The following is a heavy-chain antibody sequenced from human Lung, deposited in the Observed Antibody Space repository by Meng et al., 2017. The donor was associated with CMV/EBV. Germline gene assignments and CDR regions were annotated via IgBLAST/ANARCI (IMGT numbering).Heavy chain of an antibody. CDR2: IYTSGST. D-gene: IGHD5-24*01. J-gene: IGHJ1*01. CDR1: GGSISSYY. V-gene: IGHV4-4*07. CDR3: ARGSRDEAFQH. Sequence: VRLQRPGPGLWKPSAALSLTCTVSGGSISSYYWSWIRQPAGKGLEWIGRIYTSGSTNYNPSLKSRVTMSVDTSKNQFSLKLSSVTAADTAVYHCARGSRDEAFQHWGQGTLVTVSS.